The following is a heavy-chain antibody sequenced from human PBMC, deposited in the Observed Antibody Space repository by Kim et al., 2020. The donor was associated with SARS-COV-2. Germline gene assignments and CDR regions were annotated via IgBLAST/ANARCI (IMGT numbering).Heavy chain of an antibody. CDR3: AKARVVVITQTAIDY. D-gene: IGHD3-22*01. Sequence: DSVKGRFTISRDNAKSSLYLQMNSLRAEDTALYYCAKARVVVITQTAIDYWGQGTLVTVSS. V-gene: IGHV3-9*01. J-gene: IGHJ4*02.